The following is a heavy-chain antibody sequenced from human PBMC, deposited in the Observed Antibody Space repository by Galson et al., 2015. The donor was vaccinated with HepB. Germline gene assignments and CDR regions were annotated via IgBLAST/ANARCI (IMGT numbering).Heavy chain of an antibody. Sequence: SCKASGGTFSSYAISWVRQAPGQGLEWMGGIIPIFGTANYAQKFQGRVTITADESTSTAYMELSSLRSEDTAVYYCARDRRFSSSWYGDFDYWDQGTLVTVSS. J-gene: IGHJ4*02. D-gene: IGHD6-13*01. CDR2: IIPIFGTA. V-gene: IGHV1-69*01. CDR3: ARDRRFSSSWYGDFDY. CDR1: GGTFSSYA.